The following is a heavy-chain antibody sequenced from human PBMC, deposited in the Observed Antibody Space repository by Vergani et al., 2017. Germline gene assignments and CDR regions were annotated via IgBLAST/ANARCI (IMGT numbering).Heavy chain of an antibody. CDR3: ARDGDIVVVPAAIAY. CDR1: GFTFSSYW. Sequence: EVQLVESGGGLVQPGGSLRLSCAASGFTFSSYWMSWVRQAPGKGLEWVANIKQDGSEKYYVDSVKGRFTISRDNAKNSLYLQMNSLRAEDTAVYYCARDGDIVVVPAAIAYWGQGTLVTVSS. D-gene: IGHD2-2*01. V-gene: IGHV3-7*01. J-gene: IGHJ4*02. CDR2: IKQDGSEK.